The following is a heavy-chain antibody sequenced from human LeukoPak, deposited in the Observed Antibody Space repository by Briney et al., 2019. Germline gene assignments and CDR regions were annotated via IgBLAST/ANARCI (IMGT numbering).Heavy chain of an antibody. D-gene: IGHD3-22*01. CDR2: IYHSGNT. CDR3: ARDRNYYDSSGPPYYYSALDV. CDR1: GDSISSYY. V-gene: IGHV4-59*01. J-gene: IGHJ6*02. Sequence: KTSETLSLTCTVSGDSISSYYWSWIRQPPGKGLEWIGYIYHSGNTYYNPSLKSRVTISIHNSKNQFSLKVNSVTAADTAVYYCARDRNYYDSSGPPYYYSALDVWGQGTTVTVSS.